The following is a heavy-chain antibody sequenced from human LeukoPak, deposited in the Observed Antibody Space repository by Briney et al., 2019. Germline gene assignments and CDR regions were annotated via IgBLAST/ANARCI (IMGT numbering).Heavy chain of an antibody. V-gene: IGHV3-48*03. Sequence: GGSLRLSCAASGFTFSLYEMNWVRQAPGKGLEWDAYISSSGRSDLYADSVKGRFSISRDNVNDLVHLEMNSLRGEDTAVYYRARDALIGVAGTDACDMWGEGTVVIVAS. D-gene: IGHD6-19*01. CDR3: ARDALIGVAGTDACDM. CDR2: ISSSGRSD. CDR1: GFTFSLYE. J-gene: IGHJ3*02.